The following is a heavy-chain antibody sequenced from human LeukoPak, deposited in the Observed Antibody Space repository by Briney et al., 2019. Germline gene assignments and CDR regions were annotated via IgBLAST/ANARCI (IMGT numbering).Heavy chain of an antibody. CDR1: GYTFTSYG. J-gene: IGHJ3*02. CDR3: ARHRLPRVYYDSSGYYHNGFDI. CDR2: ISAYNGHT. Sequence: ASVKVSCKASGYTFTSYGVNWVRQAPGQGLEWMGWISAYNGHTNYAQKLQGRVIMTTDTSTSTLYMELRSLRSDDTAVYYCARHRLPRVYYDSSGYYHNGFDIWGQGTMVTVSS. D-gene: IGHD3-22*01. V-gene: IGHV1-18*01.